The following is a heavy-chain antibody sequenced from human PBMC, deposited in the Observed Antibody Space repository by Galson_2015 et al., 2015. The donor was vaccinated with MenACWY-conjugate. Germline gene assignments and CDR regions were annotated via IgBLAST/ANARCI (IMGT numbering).Heavy chain of an antibody. CDR3: ARVGTWIHQYFYYMDV. CDR2: ISKSGSPI. Sequence: SLRLSCAASGFTFTGYEFNWVRQAPGKGLEWLSYISKSGSPIYYADSVKGRFTISRDNMKKSLFLEMNSLRARDTGVYYCARVGTWIHQYFYYMDVWGKGTTVTVSS. CDR1: GFTFTGYE. V-gene: IGHV3-48*03. D-gene: IGHD5-18*01. J-gene: IGHJ6*03.